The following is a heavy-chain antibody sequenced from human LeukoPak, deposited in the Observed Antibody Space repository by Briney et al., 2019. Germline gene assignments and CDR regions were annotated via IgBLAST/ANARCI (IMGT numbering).Heavy chain of an antibody. CDR1: GVSISSYY. J-gene: IGHJ4*02. CDR2: IYYSGST. V-gene: IGHV4-59*12. Sequence: SETLSFTGTVSGVSISSYYGSWLRQPPGKGLEWIGYIYYSGSTNYKPSVKSRVTISVDTSKNQFSLKLSSVTAAGTAVYYCARDSSGWRTDYWGQGTLVTVSS. CDR3: ARDSSGWRTDY. D-gene: IGHD6-19*01.